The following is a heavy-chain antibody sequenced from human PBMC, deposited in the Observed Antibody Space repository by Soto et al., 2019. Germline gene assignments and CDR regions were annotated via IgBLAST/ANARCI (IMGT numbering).Heavy chain of an antibody. CDR1: GFTFSDYY. J-gene: IGHJ4*02. D-gene: IGHD6-13*01. V-gene: IGHV3-11*01. CDR2: ISQSGSTI. CDR3: ARVSPITAAGTLDY. Sequence: QVQLVESGGGLVKPGGSPRLSCAASGFTFSDYYMSWIRQAPGKGPEWVSYISQSGSTIHYGDSVKGRFTMSRDNAKNSLYLQMNSLRDEDTAVYYCARVSPITAAGTLDYWGQGTLVTVSS.